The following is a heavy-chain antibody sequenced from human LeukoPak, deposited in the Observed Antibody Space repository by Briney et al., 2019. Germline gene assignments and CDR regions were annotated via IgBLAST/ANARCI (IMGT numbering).Heavy chain of an antibody. V-gene: IGHV4-34*01. CDR2: INHSGST. J-gene: IGHJ4*02. D-gene: IGHD5-24*01. CDR1: GGSFSGYY. Sequence: PSETLSLTCAVYGGSFSGYYWSWIRQPPGKGLEWIGEINHSGSTNYNPSLKSRVTISVDTSKNQFSLKLSSVTAADTAVYYCARGLRWLQSKRGFDYWGQGTLVTVCS. CDR3: ARGLRWLQSKRGFDY.